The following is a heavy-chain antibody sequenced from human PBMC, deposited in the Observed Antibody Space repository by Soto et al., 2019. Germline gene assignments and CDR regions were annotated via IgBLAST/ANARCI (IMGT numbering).Heavy chain of an antibody. V-gene: IGHV1-18*01. D-gene: IGHD2-15*01. J-gene: IGHJ4*02. CDR2: ISAYNGKT. Sequence: VKVSCKASGYIFTSYGISWVRQAPGQGLEWMGWISAYNGKTNYSPKFQGRVTMTTDTSTSTAYLELRSLRSDDTAVYYCARDNSVLVASTDIDYWGQGALVTVSS. CDR3: ARDNSVLVASTDIDY. CDR1: GYIFTSYG.